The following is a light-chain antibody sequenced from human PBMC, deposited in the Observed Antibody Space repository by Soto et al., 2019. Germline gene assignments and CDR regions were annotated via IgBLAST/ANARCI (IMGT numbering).Light chain of an antibody. V-gene: IGKV1-5*03. Sequence: DIQMTQSPXXXSASVGDRVTITCRASQYIHNYLAWYQQKPGEAPKLLIYEAANLESGVPSRFSGSGTGTEFTLTISSLQPDDFATYYCQQSNNYPWTFGQGTRVEI. CDR3: QQSNNYPWT. CDR1: QYIHNY. J-gene: IGKJ1*01. CDR2: EAA.